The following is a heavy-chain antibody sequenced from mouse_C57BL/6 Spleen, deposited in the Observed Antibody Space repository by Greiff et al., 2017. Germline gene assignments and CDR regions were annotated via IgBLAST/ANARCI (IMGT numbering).Heavy chain of an antibody. CDR1: GYTFTSYW. CDR3: ARSITVVAPFAY. CDR2: INPSSGST. J-gene: IGHJ3*01. V-gene: IGHV1-7*01. D-gene: IGHD1-1*01. Sequence: VQLQQSGAELAKPGASVKLSCKASGYTFTSYWVHWVKQRPGQGLEWIGYINPSSGSTKYNTKFKDKAKLTADKSSSTAYMRLSSLTCEDTAVYYCARSITVVAPFAYWGEGTLVTVSA.